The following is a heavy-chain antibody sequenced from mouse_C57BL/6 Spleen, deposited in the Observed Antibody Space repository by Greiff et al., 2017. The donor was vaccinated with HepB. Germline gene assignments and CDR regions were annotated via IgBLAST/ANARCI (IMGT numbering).Heavy chain of an antibody. CDR3: ARRGDSNLFAY. Sequence: QVQLQQSGAELVKPGASVKLSCKASGYTFTSYWMHWVKQRPGQGLEWIGMIHPNSGSTNYNEKFKSKATLTVDKSSSTAYMQLSSLTSEDSAVYYCARRGDSNLFAYWGQGTLVTVSA. CDR1: GYTFTSYW. J-gene: IGHJ3*01. V-gene: IGHV1-64*01. CDR2: IHPNSGST. D-gene: IGHD2-5*01.